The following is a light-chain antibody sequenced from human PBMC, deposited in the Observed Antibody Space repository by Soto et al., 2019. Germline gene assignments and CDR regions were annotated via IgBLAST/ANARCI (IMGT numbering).Light chain of an antibody. CDR2: VKRDGSH. Sequence: QPVLTQSPSASASLGASVKLTCTLSSGHSSYDIAWHQQQPEKGPRFLMKVKRDGSHSKGDGIPDRFSASSSGAERYLTISSLQSEDEADYYCQTWGVFGGGTKLTVL. CDR1: SGHSSYD. J-gene: IGLJ2*01. CDR3: QTWGV. V-gene: IGLV4-69*01.